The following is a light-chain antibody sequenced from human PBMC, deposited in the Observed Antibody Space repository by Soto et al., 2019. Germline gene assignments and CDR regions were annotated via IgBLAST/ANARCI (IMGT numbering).Light chain of an antibody. J-gene: IGKJ4*01. Sequence: DIQLTQSPSLLSASVGDRVTITCRASHDISTYLAWYQQKPGKAPKLMIYEASTLQSGVPSRFSGSGSGTDFTLTISSLQSEDFATYYCQQLNSYPLTSGGGGKADVK. CDR2: EAS. CDR1: HDISTY. CDR3: QQLNSYPLT. V-gene: IGKV1-9*01.